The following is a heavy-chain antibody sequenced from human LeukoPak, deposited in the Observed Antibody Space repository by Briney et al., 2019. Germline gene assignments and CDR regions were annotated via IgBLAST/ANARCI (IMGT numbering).Heavy chain of an antibody. CDR3: AKNNGGNPDDAFDI. CDR1: GFTFTTFW. J-gene: IGHJ3*02. V-gene: IGHV3-30*18. D-gene: IGHD4-23*01. Sequence: GGSLRLSCAASGFTFTTFWMSWVRQAPGKGLEWVAVISYDGSKKYYADSLKGRFTISRDNSKNTLYLQMNSLRVEDTAVYYCAKNNGGNPDDAFDIWGQGTMVTVSS. CDR2: ISYDGSKK.